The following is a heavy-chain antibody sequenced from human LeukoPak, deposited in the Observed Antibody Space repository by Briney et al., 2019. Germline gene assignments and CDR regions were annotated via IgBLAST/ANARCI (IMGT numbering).Heavy chain of an antibody. CDR3: ARALKPNYYDSSLGDI. CDR2: IIPILGIA. Sequence: ASVKVSCKASGGTFSSYAVSWVRQAPGQGLEWMGRIIPILGIANYAQKFQGRVTITADKSTSTAYMELSSLRSEDTAVHYCARALKPNYYDSSLGDIWGQGTMVTVSS. D-gene: IGHD3-22*01. V-gene: IGHV1-69*04. CDR1: GGTFSSYA. J-gene: IGHJ3*02.